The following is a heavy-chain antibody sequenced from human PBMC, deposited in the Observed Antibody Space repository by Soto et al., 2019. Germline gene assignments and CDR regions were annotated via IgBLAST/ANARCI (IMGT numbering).Heavy chain of an antibody. D-gene: IGHD6-13*01. V-gene: IGHV4-59*02. J-gene: IGHJ4*02. CDR3: ARGTSWQLPFDY. CDR2: ISYSGST. CDR1: SDSVSSYY. Sequence: SETLSLTCTVSSDSVSSYYWSWVRQPPGKRLEWIGYISYSGSTDYNPSLKSRVTISGDTSKNQFSLKVSSVTAADTAVYYCARGTSWQLPFDYWGQGTLVTVSS.